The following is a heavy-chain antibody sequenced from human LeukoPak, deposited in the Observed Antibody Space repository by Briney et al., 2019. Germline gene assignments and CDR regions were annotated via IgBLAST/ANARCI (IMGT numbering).Heavy chain of an antibody. Sequence: SETLSLTCTVSGGSISSSSYYWGWIRQPPGKGLEWIGSIYYSGSTYYNPSLKSRVTISVDTSKNQFSLKLSSVTAANTAVYYCARRRSDFWSGYYAYWGQGTLVTVSS. CDR2: IYYSGST. CDR3: ARRRSDFWSGYYAY. D-gene: IGHD3-3*01. J-gene: IGHJ4*02. CDR1: GGSISSSSYY. V-gene: IGHV4-39*01.